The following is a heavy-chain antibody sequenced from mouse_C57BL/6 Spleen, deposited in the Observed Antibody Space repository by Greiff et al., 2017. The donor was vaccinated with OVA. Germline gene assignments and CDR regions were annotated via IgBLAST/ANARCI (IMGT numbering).Heavy chain of an antibody. CDR1: GYTFTSYW. J-gene: IGHJ4*01. CDR3: AREGNYALDAMDY. V-gene: IGHV1-55*01. Sequence: QVQLQQPGAELVKPGASVKMSCKASGYTFTSYWITWVKQRPGQGLEWIGDIYPGSGSTNYNEKFKSKATLTVDTSSSTAYMQLSSLTSEDSAVYYCAREGNYALDAMDYWGQGTSVTVSS. CDR2: IYPGSGST. D-gene: IGHD2-1*01.